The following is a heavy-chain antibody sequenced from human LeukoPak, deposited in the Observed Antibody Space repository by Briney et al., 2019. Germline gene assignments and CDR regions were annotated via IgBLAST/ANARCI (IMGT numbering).Heavy chain of an antibody. CDR2: IKKDGSEK. J-gene: IGHJ4*02. CDR3: AREDRLLLWFGESPGRYYFDY. V-gene: IGHV3-7*01. D-gene: IGHD3-10*01. Sequence: GGSLRLSRAASGFTFSSHRMSWVRQAPGKGLEWVADIKKDGSEKYYVDSVKGRFTISRDNAKTSLYLQMNSLRAEDAAVYYCAREDRLLLWFGESPGRYYFDYWGQGTLVTVSS. CDR1: GFTFSSHR.